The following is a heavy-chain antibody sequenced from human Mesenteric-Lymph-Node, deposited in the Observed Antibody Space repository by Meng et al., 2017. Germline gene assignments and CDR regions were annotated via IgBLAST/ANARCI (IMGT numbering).Heavy chain of an antibody. CDR1: GFTFDDYG. D-gene: IGHD6-6*01. Sequence: GESLKISCAASGFTFDDYGMSWVRQAPGKGLEWVSGINWNGGSTGYADSVKGRFTISRDNAKNSLYLQMNSLRAEDTAVYYCARDFYSGSSSPRSYWGQGTLVTVSS. V-gene: IGHV3-20*04. CDR3: ARDFYSGSSSPRSY. J-gene: IGHJ4*02. CDR2: INWNGGST.